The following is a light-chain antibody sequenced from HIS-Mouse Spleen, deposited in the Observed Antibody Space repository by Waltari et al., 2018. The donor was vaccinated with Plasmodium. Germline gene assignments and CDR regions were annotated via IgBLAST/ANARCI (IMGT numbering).Light chain of an antibody. Sequence: DIQMTQSPSTLSASVGDQVTITCRASQSISSWLAWYQQKPGKAPKLLIYKASSLESGVPSRFSGSGSGTEFTLTISSLQPDDFATYYCQQYNSYLFTFGPGTKVDIK. CDR3: QQYNSYLFT. CDR1: QSISSW. CDR2: KAS. V-gene: IGKV1-5*03. J-gene: IGKJ3*01.